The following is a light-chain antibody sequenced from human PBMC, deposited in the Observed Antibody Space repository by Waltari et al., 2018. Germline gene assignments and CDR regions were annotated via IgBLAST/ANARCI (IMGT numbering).Light chain of an antibody. CDR2: DDR. CDR3: QGWDSSTDHVV. Sequence: SYVLTQPPSVSVAPGQTARITCGGNNIGSKSVHWYQQKPGQAPVLVVYDDRDRPSGIPEGFSGSNSGNTATLTISRVEAGDEADYYCQGWDSSTDHVVFGGGTKLTVL. CDR1: NIGSKS. V-gene: IGLV3-21*02. J-gene: IGLJ2*01.